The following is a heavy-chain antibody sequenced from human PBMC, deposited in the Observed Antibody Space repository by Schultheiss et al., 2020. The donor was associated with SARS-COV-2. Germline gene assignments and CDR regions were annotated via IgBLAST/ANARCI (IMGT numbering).Heavy chain of an antibody. Sequence: GGSLSLSCAASGFTFSGSAMHWVRQASGKGLKWVGRIRSKANSYATAYAASVKGRFTISRDDSKNTAYLQMNSLKTEDTAVYYCTRPGIAAAGTTVDYWGQGTLVTVAS. CDR2: IRSKANSYAT. CDR1: GFTFSGSA. J-gene: IGHJ4*02. V-gene: IGHV3-73*01. CDR3: TRPGIAAAGTTVDY. D-gene: IGHD6-13*01.